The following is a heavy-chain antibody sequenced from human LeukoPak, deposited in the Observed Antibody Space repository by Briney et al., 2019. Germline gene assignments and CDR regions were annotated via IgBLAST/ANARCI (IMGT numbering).Heavy chain of an antibody. J-gene: IGHJ4*02. CDR1: GGSISSYY. CDR2: IYTTGNT. V-gene: IGHV4-4*07. Sequence: SETLSLTCSVSGGSISSYYWSWIRQPAGKGREWIGRIYTTGNTDYNPSLKSRVTMSVDTSKNQFSLNLSSVSAADTAVYYCARDARGWSGFDYWGQGTLVTVSS. CDR3: ARDARGWSGFDY. D-gene: IGHD3-3*01.